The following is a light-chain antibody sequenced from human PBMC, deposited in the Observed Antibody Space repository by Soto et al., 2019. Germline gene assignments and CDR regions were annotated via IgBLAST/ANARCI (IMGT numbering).Light chain of an antibody. Sequence: DIQMTQSPSSLSASVGDRVTITCRARQSISSYLNWYQQKPGKTPKLLIYAASSLQSGVPSRFSCRGSGTDFTLTISSLQPVDVATCYCQQTYSTLTFGPTTQVDIK. J-gene: IGKJ3*01. V-gene: IGKV1-39*01. CDR1: QSISSY. CDR3: QQTYSTLT. CDR2: AAS.